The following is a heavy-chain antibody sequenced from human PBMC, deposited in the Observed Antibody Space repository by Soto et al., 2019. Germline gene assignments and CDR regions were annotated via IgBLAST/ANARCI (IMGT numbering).Heavy chain of an antibody. J-gene: IGHJ4*02. D-gene: IGHD3-16*02. CDR1: NGSISTTSYN. V-gene: IGHV4-39*01. CDR2: IYYTGST. Sequence: QMQLQESGPGLVKPSETLSLTCTVSNGSISTTSYNWGWIRQSPGKGLEWIGTIYYTGSTSYNPSLQSRGTLAVDASQTQSSPKLASVTAADTAVYYCARHGSFWGQGTLVIVSS. CDR3: ARHGSF.